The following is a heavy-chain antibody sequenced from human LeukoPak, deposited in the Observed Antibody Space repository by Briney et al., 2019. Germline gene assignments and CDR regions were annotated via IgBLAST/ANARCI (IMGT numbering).Heavy chain of an antibody. CDR2: LSGSGDT. D-gene: IGHD3-16*01. V-gene: IGHV4-4*07. Sequence: SETLSLTCTVSRGSVTTYSWSWIRQPAGKGLEWIGRLSGSGDTNFNPSLKTRVTMSADESKNQFSLHLRSVTAADTAVYFCARDLTLTVAFDIWGRGTVVTVSS. J-gene: IGHJ3*02. CDR1: RGSVTTYS. CDR3: ARDLTLTVAFDI.